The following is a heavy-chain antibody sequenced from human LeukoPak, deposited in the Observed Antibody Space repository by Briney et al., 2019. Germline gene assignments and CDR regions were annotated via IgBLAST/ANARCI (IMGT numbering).Heavy chain of an antibody. CDR3: VKVGTSGWPGPYYFDY. D-gene: IGHD6-19*01. J-gene: IGHJ4*02. V-gene: IGHV3-23*01. CDR1: GFTFSSYA. CDR2: ISGSGGST. Sequence: GGSLRLSCAASGFTFSSYAMSWVRQAPGKGLEWVSAISGSGGSTYYADSVKGRFTISRDNSKNTLSLQMSSLRPEDTAVYYCVKVGTSGWPGPYYFDYWGQGTLVTVSS.